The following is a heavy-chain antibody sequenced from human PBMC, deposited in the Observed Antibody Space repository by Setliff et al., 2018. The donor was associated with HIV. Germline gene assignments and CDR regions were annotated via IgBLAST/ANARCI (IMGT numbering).Heavy chain of an antibody. D-gene: IGHD6-19*01. CDR2: IYYSGST. V-gene: IGHV4-61*01. CDR3: ARLGTSGWYSYFDY. CDR1: GGSVGSGSYY. Sequence: PSETLSLTCTVSGGSVGSGSYYWSWIRQSPGKGLEWIGYIYYSGSTTYNPTLKSRVTVSVDTSRIQFSLKLTSVTAADTSIYHCARLGTSGWYSYFDYWGQGILVTVSS. J-gene: IGHJ4*02.